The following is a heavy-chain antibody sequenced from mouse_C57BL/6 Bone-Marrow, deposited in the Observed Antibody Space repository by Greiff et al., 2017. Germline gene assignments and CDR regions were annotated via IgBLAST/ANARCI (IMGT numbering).Heavy chain of an antibody. CDR3: AREGLRAWCAY. Sequence: EVKLVESGGGLVKPGGSLKLSCAASGFTFSSYAMSWVRQTPEKRLEWVATISDGGSYTYYPDNVKGRFTISRDNAKNNLYLQMSHLKSEDTAMYYCAREGLRAWCAYWGQGTLVTVSA. D-gene: IGHD2-4*01. CDR2: ISDGGSYT. J-gene: IGHJ3*01. V-gene: IGHV5-4*01. CDR1: GFTFSSYA.